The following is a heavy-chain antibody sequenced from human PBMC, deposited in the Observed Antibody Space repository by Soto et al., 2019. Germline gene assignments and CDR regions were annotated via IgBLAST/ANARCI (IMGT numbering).Heavy chain of an antibody. D-gene: IGHD3-3*01. Sequence: PGGSLRLSCAASGFSFRNYAMHWVRQVPGKGLEWVAVISFDGSKRYYVDSVKGRFTISRDNSKNTLYLQMDSLKTEDTGVYYCARDRFGTKIFGEFDPWGQGTLVTVSS. CDR1: GFSFRNYA. V-gene: IGHV3-30-3*01. CDR3: ARDRFGTKIFGEFDP. J-gene: IGHJ5*02. CDR2: ISFDGSKR.